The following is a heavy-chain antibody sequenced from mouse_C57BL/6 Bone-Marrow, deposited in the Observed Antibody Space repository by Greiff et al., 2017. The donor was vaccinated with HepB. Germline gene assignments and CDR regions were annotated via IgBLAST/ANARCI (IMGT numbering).Heavy chain of an antibody. V-gene: IGHV5-6*02. CDR2: ISSGGSYT. CDR3: ARRHYYGTLYAMDY. Sequence: EVKLMESGGDLVKPGGSLKLSCAASGFTFSSYGMSWVRQTPDKRLEWVATISSGGSYTYYPDSVKGRFTISRDNAKNTLYLQMSSLKSEDTAMYYCARRHYYGTLYAMDYWGQGTSVTVSS. D-gene: IGHD1-1*01. CDR1: GFTFSSYG. J-gene: IGHJ4*01.